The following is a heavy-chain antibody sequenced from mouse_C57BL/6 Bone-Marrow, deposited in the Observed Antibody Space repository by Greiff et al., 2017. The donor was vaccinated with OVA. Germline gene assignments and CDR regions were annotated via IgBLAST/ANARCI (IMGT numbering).Heavy chain of an antibody. CDR2: ITHSGET. CDR3: AGEIYYAMDY. V-gene: IGHV12-3*01. J-gene: IGHJ4*01. Sequence: LQESGPGLVKPSQSLFLTCSITGFPITSGYYWIWIRQSPGKPLEWMGYITHSGETFYNPSLQSPISITRETSKNQFFLHLNSVTTEDTAMYYCAGEIYYAMDYWGQGTSVTVSS. CDR1: GFPITSGYY.